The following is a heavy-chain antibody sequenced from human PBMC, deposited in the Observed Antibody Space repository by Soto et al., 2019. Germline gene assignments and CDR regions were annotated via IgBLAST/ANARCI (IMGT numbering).Heavy chain of an antibody. V-gene: IGHV4-61*01. D-gene: IGHD3-10*01. Sequence: PSETLSLTCTDSGDSVTSVSDYWSWIRQSPGKGLEWIGYIYYSGSADYNPSLGSRVTISIDTSKNQFSLKLTSVTAADTAVYYCARGVGFGYYYYHMDLWGQGTTVTVSS. J-gene: IGHJ6*02. CDR1: GDSVTSVSDY. CDR2: IYYSGSA. CDR3: ARGVGFGYYYYHMDL.